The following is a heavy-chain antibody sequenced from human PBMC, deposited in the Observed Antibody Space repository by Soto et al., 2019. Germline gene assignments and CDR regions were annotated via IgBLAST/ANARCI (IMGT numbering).Heavy chain of an antibody. CDR3: GRDIARYWSGGSCYGFGCWFDP. V-gene: IGHV4-31*03. D-gene: IGHD2-15*01. CDR1: GFSISSGGYY. J-gene: IGHJ5*02. CDR2: IYYIGST. Sequence: SETLSLTCTVSGFSISSGGYYWSSIRQHPVKGLEWIGDIYYIGSTYYKPSLKSRVTISVDTSKNPLSLRLTSMTAAATAVYYCGRDIARYWSGGSCYGFGCWFDPWGQGTLVVVSS.